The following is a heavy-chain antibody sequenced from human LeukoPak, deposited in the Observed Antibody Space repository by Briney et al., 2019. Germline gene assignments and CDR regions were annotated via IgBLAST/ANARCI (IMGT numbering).Heavy chain of an antibody. CDR1: GFTFSSYS. J-gene: IGHJ4*02. Sequence: GGSLRLSCAASGFTFSSYSMNWVRQAPGKGLEWVSSISSSSSYIYYADSVKGRFTISRDNAKNSLYLQMNSLRAEDTAVYYCARALDIVATITPIDSCGQRALFTVSS. CDR2: ISSSSSYI. D-gene: IGHD5-12*01. CDR3: ARALDIVATITPIDS. V-gene: IGHV3-21*01.